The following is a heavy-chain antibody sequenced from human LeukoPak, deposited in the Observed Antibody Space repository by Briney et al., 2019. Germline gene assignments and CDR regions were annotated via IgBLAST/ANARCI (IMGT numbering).Heavy chain of an antibody. CDR3: AKDQVVRGVITYFDY. D-gene: IGHD3-10*01. J-gene: IGHJ4*02. V-gene: IGHV3-23*01. CDR2: ISGSGGST. Sequence: GGSLRLSCAASGFTFSSYAMSWVRQAPGKGLEWVSAISGSGGSTYYADSVKGRFTISRDNSKNTLYLQMNSLRAEDAAVYYCAKDQVVRGVITYFDYWGQGTLVTVSS. CDR1: GFTFSSYA.